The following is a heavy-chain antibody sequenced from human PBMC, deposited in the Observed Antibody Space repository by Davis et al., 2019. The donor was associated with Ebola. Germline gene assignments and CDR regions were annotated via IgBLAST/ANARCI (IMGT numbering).Heavy chain of an antibody. V-gene: IGHV3-74*01. J-gene: IGHJ4*02. Sequence: GESLKISCAASGFTFSSYWMHWVRQAPGKGLVWVSRINPDGSFTDNADSVKGRFSIYMNGLRAEDTAVYYCARSSYQPDYWGQGTLVTVSS. CDR3: ARSSYQPDY. D-gene: IGHD2-2*01. CDR2: INPDGSFT. CDR1: GFTFSSYW.